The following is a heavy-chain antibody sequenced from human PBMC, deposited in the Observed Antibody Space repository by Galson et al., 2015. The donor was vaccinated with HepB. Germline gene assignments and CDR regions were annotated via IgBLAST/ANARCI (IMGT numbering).Heavy chain of an antibody. V-gene: IGHV5-51*01. CDR1: GYSFTSYW. D-gene: IGHD3-22*01. Sequence: GAEVKKPGESLKISCKGSGYSFTSYWIGWVRQMPGKGLEWMGIIYPGDSDTRYSPSFQGQVTISADKSISTAYLQWSSLKASDTAMYYCARLGGPYYYDSSPPPQPFDYWGQGTLVTVSS. CDR2: IYPGDSDT. J-gene: IGHJ4*02. CDR3: ARLGGPYYYDSSPPPQPFDY.